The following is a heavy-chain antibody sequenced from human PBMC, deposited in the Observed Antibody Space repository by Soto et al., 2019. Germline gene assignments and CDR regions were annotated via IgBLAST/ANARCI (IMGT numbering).Heavy chain of an antibody. Sequence: QVQLVESGGGVVQPGRSLRLSCASSGFTFSRYGMHWVRQAPGKGLEWVGVIWFDGSSQFYADSVKGRSTFSRDNSKNTLYLQMNSLRAEDTAVYYCARDRLQQLGPPYAYYYMDVWGKGTTVTVSS. CDR1: GFTFSRYG. V-gene: IGHV3-33*01. CDR3: ARDRLQQLGPPYAYYYMDV. J-gene: IGHJ6*03. D-gene: IGHD6-13*01. CDR2: IWFDGSSQ.